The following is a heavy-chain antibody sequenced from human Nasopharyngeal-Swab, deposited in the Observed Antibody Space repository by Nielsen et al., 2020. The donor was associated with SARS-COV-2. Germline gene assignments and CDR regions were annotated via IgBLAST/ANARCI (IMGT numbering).Heavy chain of an antibody. CDR1: GFTFNSYG. V-gene: IGHV3-30*18. CDR3: AKLPLPQSYSGSYHDY. CDR2: ISYDGSNK. J-gene: IGHJ4*02. Sequence: GESLKISCAASGFTFNSYGMHWVRQAPGKGLEWVAVISYDGSNKYYADSVKGRFTISRDNSKNTLYLQMNSLRAEDTAVYYCAKLPLPQSYSGSYHDYWGQGTLVTVSS. D-gene: IGHD1-26*01.